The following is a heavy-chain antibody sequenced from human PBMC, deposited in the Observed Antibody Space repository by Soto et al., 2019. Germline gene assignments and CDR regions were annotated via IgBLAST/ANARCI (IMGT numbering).Heavy chain of an antibody. J-gene: IGHJ4*02. CDR2: ILYSGST. CDR1: GASISSRNYY. Sequence: SETLSLTCTVSGASISSRNYYWGWIRQPPGKGLEWIGNILYSGSTYYNPSLKSRVIMSVDTSKNQFSLKLTSVTAADTAVYYCAKPLQSNALFSFDNWGPGTLVTVSS. CDR3: AKPLQSNALFSFDN. V-gene: IGHV4-39*01. D-gene: IGHD2-2*01.